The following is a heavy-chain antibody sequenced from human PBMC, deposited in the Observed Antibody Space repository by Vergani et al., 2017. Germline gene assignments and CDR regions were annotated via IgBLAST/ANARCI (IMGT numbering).Heavy chain of an antibody. CDR2: ISPDGFST. CDR1: GYTFTAYY. V-gene: IGHV1-46*01. D-gene: IGHD3-10*01. Sequence: QVQLVQSGAEVGKPGASVKISCKASGYTFTAYYIHWVRQAPEQGLEWVGVISPDGFSTFYAQKFQGRVTITRDTSTSTVYVEVTSLRSDDTAVYYCANEGSANRIRGWLDHWGQGALVTVSS. CDR3: ANEGSANRIRGWLDH. J-gene: IGHJ4*02.